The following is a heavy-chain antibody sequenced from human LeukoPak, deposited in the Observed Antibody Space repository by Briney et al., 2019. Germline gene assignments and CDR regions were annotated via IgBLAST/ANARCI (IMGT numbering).Heavy chain of an antibody. Sequence: SETLSLTCAVSGGSVSSGGYYWSWLRQPPGKGLEWIGYIYYSGTTNYNPSLKSRVTFSIDTSKSQFSLKLNSVTAADTAVYYCARAVGARYFDYWGQGTLVTVSS. J-gene: IGHJ4*02. CDR2: IYYSGTT. V-gene: IGHV4-61*08. CDR3: ARAVGARYFDY. CDR1: GGSVSSGGYY. D-gene: IGHD1-26*01.